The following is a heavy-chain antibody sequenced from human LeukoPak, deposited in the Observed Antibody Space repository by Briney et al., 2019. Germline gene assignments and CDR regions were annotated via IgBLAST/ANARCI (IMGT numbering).Heavy chain of an antibody. V-gene: IGHV3-23*01. CDR3: ARDRDGYIDY. CDR1: GFTFSSYA. CDR2: ISGSGGST. Sequence: PGGSLRLSCAASGFTFSSYAMSWVRQATGKGLEWVSAISGSGGSTYYADSVKGRFTISRDNSKNTLYLQMNSLTAEDTAVYYCARDRDGYIDYWGQGTLVTVSS. J-gene: IGHJ4*02. D-gene: IGHD5-24*01.